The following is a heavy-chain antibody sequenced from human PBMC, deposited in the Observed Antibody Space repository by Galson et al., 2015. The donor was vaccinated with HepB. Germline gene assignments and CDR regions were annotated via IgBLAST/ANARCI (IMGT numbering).Heavy chain of an antibody. CDR2: IKSKSDGGAT. D-gene: IGHD3-3*01. J-gene: IGHJ5*02. CDR3: STLGWSGKNKWFDP. Sequence: SLRLSCAASGFSFSDAWMNWVRQAPGKGLEWVGRIKSKSDGGATDYAAPVKGRFTISRDDSKNTLYLQMNSLETEDTAVYHCSTLGWSGKNKWFDPWGQGTLVTVSS. CDR1: GFSFSDAW. V-gene: IGHV3-15*07.